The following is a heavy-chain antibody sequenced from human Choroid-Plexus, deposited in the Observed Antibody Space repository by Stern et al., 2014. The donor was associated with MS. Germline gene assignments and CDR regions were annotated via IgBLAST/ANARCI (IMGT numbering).Heavy chain of an antibody. V-gene: IGHV3-30*18. D-gene: IGHD2/OR15-2a*01. CDR1: GFTLGSCA. Sequence: VQLVQSGGGVVQPGRPLRLSCVASGFTLGSCAMHWVRQAPGKGLEWVAGVSYDGSNKYYADSVKGRFTISRDNSQNTLDMQMSSLRPEYTAVYYCAKDLQYLTYFFDHWGQGSLVTVSS. J-gene: IGHJ5*02. CDR3: AKDLQYLTYFFDH. CDR2: VSYDGSNK.